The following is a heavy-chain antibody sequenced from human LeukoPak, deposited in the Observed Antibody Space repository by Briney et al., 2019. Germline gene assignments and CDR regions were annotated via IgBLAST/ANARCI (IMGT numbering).Heavy chain of an antibody. J-gene: IGHJ4*02. CDR3: AKGDTVFRGGPGY. D-gene: IGHD3-10*01. CDR1: GFSFSNYG. CDR2: FWYDWTNK. V-gene: IGHV3-33*06. Sequence: GGSLRLSCAASGFSFSNYGMHWVRQSPGRGLEWVAVFWYDWTNKYHADSVRGRFTISRDDSQNTLYLQRNSLRAEDTAFYYGAKGDTVFRGGPGYWGQGTLVTVSS.